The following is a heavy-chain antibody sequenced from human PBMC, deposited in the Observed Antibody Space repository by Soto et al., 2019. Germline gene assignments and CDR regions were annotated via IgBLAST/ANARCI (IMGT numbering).Heavy chain of an antibody. Sequence: QVILAQSGAEVKKPGSSVKVSCKVSGGSFSSFSINWVRQAPGQRFEWMGGIIPILGTANFTQKCQDRVTFTAHESTATAYMTLSSLTSEDTAFYYCTSFDSNGYYPQNHYWGPGTQVTVSS. CDR3: TSFDSNGYYPQNHY. J-gene: IGHJ4*02. V-gene: IGHV1-69*01. CDR2: IIPILGTA. CDR1: GGSFSSFS. D-gene: IGHD3-22*01.